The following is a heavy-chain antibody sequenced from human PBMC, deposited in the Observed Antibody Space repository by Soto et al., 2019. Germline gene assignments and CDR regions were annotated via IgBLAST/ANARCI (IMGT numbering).Heavy chain of an antibody. Sequence: QVQLQQWGAGLLKPSETLSLTCAVYGGSFSGYYWSWIRQPPGKGLEWIGEINHSGSTNYNPSLNRRVTISVDSSKNQFSLKLSSVTAAVTAVYYCARGVESSCWYSDYYYGMDVWGQGTTVTVSS. CDR3: ARGVESSCWYSDYYYGMDV. D-gene: IGHD6-19*01. CDR1: GGSFSGYY. V-gene: IGHV4-34*01. CDR2: INHSGST. J-gene: IGHJ6*02.